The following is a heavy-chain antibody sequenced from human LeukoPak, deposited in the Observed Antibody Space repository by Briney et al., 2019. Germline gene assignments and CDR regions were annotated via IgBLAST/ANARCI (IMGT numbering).Heavy chain of an antibody. CDR2: MNPNSGNT. J-gene: IGHJ4*02. Sequence: VASVKVSCKASGYTFTSYGISWVRQATGQGLEWMGWMNPNSGNTGYAQKFQGRVTMTRNTSISTAYMELSSLRSEDTAVYHCARGLSGYPRDFPPHWGQGTLVTVSS. CDR3: ARGLSGYPRDFPPH. CDR1: GYTFTSYG. V-gene: IGHV1-8*02. D-gene: IGHD5-12*01.